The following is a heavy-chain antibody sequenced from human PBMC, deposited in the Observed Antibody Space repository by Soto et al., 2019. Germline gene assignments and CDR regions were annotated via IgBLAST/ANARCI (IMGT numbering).Heavy chain of an antibody. V-gene: IGHV1-2*02. CDR2: INPSSGGT. Sequence: QVQLVQSGAEVKKTGASVKVSCKASGYPLTAKYLHWVRQAPGQGLEWMGWINPSSGGTKEAQKFRGRVTMTRDTAISAAYMELSRLTSDDTAVYYCATGGSSCTEWFDTWGQGTLVTVSS. CDR1: GYPLTAKY. J-gene: IGHJ5*02. D-gene: IGHD6-13*01. CDR3: ATGGSSCTEWFDT.